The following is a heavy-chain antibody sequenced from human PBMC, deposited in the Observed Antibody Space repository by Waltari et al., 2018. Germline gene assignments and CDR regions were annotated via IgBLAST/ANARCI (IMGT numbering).Heavy chain of an antibody. CDR1: GYSISSGYY. Sequence: VQLQESGPGLVKPSETLSLTCAVSGYSISSGYYWGWIRQPPGKGLEWMGIIYPGDSDTRYSPSCQGQVTISADKSISTAYLQWSSLKASDTAMYYCARLAGKVAGTHYYGMDVWGQGTTVTVSS. D-gene: IGHD6-19*01. J-gene: IGHJ6*02. CDR2: IYPGDSDT. CDR3: ARLAGKVAGTHYYGMDV. V-gene: IGHV5-51*01.